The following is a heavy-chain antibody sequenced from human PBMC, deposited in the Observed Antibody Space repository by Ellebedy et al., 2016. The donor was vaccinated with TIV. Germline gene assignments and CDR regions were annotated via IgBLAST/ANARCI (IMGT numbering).Heavy chain of an antibody. CDR3: ATDGSYGDFRSPAHAFEA. D-gene: IGHD4-17*01. CDR1: GFSFRSYW. CDR2: VNQDGSQK. J-gene: IGHJ3*01. V-gene: IGHV3-7*01. Sequence: GGSLRLSCVGSGFSFRSYWMSWVRQAPGKGLEWVANVNQDGSQKYHVDSVKGRFTISRDNTKNSLYLQMNSLRAEDTAVYFCATDGSYGDFRSPAHAFEAWGQGTMVSVSS.